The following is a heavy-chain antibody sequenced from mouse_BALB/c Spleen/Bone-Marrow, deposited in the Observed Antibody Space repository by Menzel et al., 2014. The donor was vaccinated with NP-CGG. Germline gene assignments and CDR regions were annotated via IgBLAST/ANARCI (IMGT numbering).Heavy chain of an antibody. D-gene: IGHD1-1*01. V-gene: IGHV1-67*01. CDR2: ISTYSGNT. Sequence: QAQLKESGPELVRPGVSVKISCKGSGYKFTDYAMHWVKQSHAKSLEWIGLISTYSGNTHYNQKFKGKATMTVDKSSSTAYMELARLTSEDSAIYYCARNFYGSAYFDFWGQGSTLTVSS. CDR1: GYKFTDYA. CDR3: ARNFYGSAYFDF. J-gene: IGHJ2*01.